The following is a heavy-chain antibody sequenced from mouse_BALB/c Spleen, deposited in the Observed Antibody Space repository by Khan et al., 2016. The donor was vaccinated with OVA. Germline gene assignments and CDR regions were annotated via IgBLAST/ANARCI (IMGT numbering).Heavy chain of an antibody. CDR3: TRSNYYGNSLYAMDY. CDR1: CHTLTRYW. V-gene: IGHV1S41*01. CDR2: IFPGSGSS. D-gene: IGHD1-1*01. Sequence: DLVKPGAFVKLFFQAFCHTLTRYWNNWIKQRPGQGLELIGHIFPGSGSSFYHEMFKGKATVTVDKSSSTAYIQLNSLSSEDSAVYFCTRSNYYGNSLYAMDYWGQGTSVTVSS. J-gene: IGHJ4*01.